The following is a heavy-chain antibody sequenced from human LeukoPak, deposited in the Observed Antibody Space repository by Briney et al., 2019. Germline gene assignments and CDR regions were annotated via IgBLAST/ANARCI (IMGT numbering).Heavy chain of an antibody. D-gene: IGHD6-13*01. V-gene: IGHV3-7*01. J-gene: IGHJ3*02. CDR3: ARNIAGWAFDI. Sequence: GGSLRLSCAASGFTFSDYWMSWVRQAPGKGLEWVANIKQDGNGKYYVDSVKGRFTISRDNAKNSLYLQMNSLRAEDTAVYYCARNIAGWAFDIWGQGTMVTVSS. CDR2: IKQDGNGK. CDR1: GFTFSDYW.